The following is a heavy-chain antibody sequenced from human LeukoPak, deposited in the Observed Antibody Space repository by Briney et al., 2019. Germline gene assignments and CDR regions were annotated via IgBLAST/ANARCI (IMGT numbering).Heavy chain of an antibody. CDR2: INHSGST. D-gene: IGHD3-22*01. V-gene: IGHV4-34*01. CDR3: ARDHYYDSSGYFDY. Sequence: SETLSLTCAVYGGSFSGYYWSWIRQPPGKGLEWIGEINHSGSTNYNPSLKSRVTISVDTSKNQFSLKLSSVTAADTAVHYCARDHYYDSSGYFDYWGQGTLVTVSS. J-gene: IGHJ4*02. CDR1: GGSFSGYY.